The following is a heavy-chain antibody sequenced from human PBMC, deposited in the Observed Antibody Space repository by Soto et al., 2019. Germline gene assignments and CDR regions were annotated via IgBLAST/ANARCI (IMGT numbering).Heavy chain of an antibody. CDR2: INPAGTIT. Sequence: MQMVESGGGSVQPGGSLRLSCAASGFPFSHYWMHWVRQTPGKGLVWVSRINPAGTITNYADSVEGLFTISRDNADSALFLQMNSLSAYDTAIYYCTSDTFGLSDTWGQGTLVTVSS. J-gene: IGHJ5*02. CDR3: TSDTFGLSDT. CDR1: GFPFSHYW. D-gene: IGHD3-16*01. V-gene: IGHV3-74*01.